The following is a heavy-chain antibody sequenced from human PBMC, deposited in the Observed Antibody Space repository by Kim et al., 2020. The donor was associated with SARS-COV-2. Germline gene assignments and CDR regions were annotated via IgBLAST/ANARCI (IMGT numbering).Heavy chain of an antibody. CDR2: ISSSGSTI. CDR1: GFTFSSYE. D-gene: IGHD3-10*01. J-gene: IGHJ4*02. CDR3: ARGVVRGVIITGRAN. V-gene: IGHV3-48*03. Sequence: LSLTCAASGFTFSSYEMNWVRQAPGKGLEWVSYISSSGSTIYYADSVKGRFTISRDNAKNSLYLQMNSLRAEDTAVYYCARGVVRGVIITGRANWGQGTLVTVSS.